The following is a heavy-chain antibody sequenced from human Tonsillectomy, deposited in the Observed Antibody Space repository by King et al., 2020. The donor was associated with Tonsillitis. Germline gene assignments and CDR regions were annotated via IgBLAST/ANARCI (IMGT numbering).Heavy chain of an antibody. D-gene: IGHD1-20*01. V-gene: IGHV3-30*18. CDR3: AKGGFRVTGTTEGWLDP. CDR1: GFTFSTYG. CDR2: ISSDGRNK. J-gene: IGHJ5*02. Sequence: QLVQSGGGVVQPGRSLRLSCAASGFTFSTYGMHWVRQAPGKGLEWVAVISSDGRNKYYADSVKGRFTISRDNSKNKLYLQMNSLRPEDTAVYYCAKGGFRVTGTTEGWLDPWGQGTLVTVSS.